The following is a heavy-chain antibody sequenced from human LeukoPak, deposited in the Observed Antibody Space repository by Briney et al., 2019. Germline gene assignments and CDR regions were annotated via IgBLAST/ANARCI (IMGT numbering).Heavy chain of an antibody. CDR1: GFTFSNCN. Sequence: GGSLRLSCAASGFTFSNCNMNWVRQAPGKGLEWVSGINWNGGSTGYADSVKGRFTISRDNAKNSLYLQMNSLRAEDTALYYRARDREVGATYYFDYWGQGTLVTVSS. J-gene: IGHJ4*02. CDR2: INWNGGST. CDR3: ARDREVGATYYFDY. V-gene: IGHV3-20*04. D-gene: IGHD1-26*01.